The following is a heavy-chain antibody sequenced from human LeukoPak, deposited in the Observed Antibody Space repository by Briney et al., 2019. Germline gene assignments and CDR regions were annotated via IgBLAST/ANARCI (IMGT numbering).Heavy chain of an antibody. CDR3: ARHRQWELLLPFDY. CDR1: GGTFSSYA. Sequence: SVKVSCKASGGTFSSYAISWVRQAPGQGLEWMGGIIPIFGTANYAQKFQGRVTITADESTSTVYMELSSLRSEDTAVYYCARHRQWELLLPFDYWGQGTLVTVSS. J-gene: IGHJ4*02. D-gene: IGHD1-26*01. CDR2: IIPIFGTA. V-gene: IGHV1-69*13.